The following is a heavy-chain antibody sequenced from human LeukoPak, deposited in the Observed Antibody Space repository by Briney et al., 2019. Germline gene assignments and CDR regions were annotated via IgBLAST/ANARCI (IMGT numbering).Heavy chain of an antibody. V-gene: IGHV3-7*04. CDR3: ARDPQYFHWLRYFDY. CDR1: GFTLSSYW. Sequence: PGGSLRLSCAASGFTLSSYWMSWVRQAPGKGLEWVANIKVDGSEKYYVDSVKGRFTISRDNAKNSLYLQMNSLRAEDTAVYYCARDPQYFHWLRYFDYWGQGTLVTVSS. D-gene: IGHD3-9*01. J-gene: IGHJ4*02. CDR2: IKVDGSEK.